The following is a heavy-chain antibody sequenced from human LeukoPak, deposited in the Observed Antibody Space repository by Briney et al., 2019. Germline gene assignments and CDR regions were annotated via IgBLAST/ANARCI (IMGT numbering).Heavy chain of an antibody. D-gene: IGHD2-2*01. CDR2: IYYSGST. J-gene: IGHJ5*02. CDR1: GGSISSSSYY. Sequence: PSETLSLTCTVSGGSISSSSYYWGWIRQPPGKGLEWIGSIYYSGSTYYNPSLKSRVTISVDTSKNQFSLKLSSVTAADTAVYYCARVLLYLGYCSSTSCLAAGFDPWGQGTLVTVSS. V-gene: IGHV4-39*07. CDR3: ARVLLYLGYCSSTSCLAAGFDP.